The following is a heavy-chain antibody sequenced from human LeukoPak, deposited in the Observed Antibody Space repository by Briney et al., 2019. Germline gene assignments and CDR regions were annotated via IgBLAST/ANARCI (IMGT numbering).Heavy chain of an antibody. CDR1: GFTFSSYG. J-gene: IGHJ5*02. CDR2: IYYSGST. V-gene: IGHV4-38-2*01. Sequence: GSLRLSCAGSGFTFSSYGMSWVRQAPGKGLEWIGSIYYSGSTYYNPSLKSRVTISVDTSKNQFSLKMTSVTATDTAVYYCAVRDDYNGKFSWGQGTLVTVSS. D-gene: IGHD5-24*01. CDR3: AVRDDYNGKFS.